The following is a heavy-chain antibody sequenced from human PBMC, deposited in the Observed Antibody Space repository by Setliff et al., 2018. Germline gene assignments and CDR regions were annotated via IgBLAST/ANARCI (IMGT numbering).Heavy chain of an antibody. CDR2: INVSGGSA. J-gene: IGHJ4*02. CDR1: GDTFSTYA. CDR3: ARDTRDRYDNSGHYLSLDY. Sequence: SVKVSCKASGDTFSTYALSWVRQAPGQGLEWMGLINVSGGSASYEQKFQGTVTITADESTTTAYMELRSLRTEDTAIYYCARDTRDRYDNSGHYLSLDYWGQGTLVTVSS. V-gene: IGHV1-69*13. D-gene: IGHD3-22*01.